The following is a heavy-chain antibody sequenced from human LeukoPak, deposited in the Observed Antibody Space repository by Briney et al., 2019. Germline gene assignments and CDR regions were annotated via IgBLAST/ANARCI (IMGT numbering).Heavy chain of an antibody. D-gene: IGHD3-10*01. Sequence: GGSLRLSCAASGFAVSGIYMSWVRQAPGKGLEWVSVIFSGGSTYYADSVKGRFTISRDTSKNTLYLQMNSLRAEDTAVYYCARAYGLRSYSPDYWGQGTLVTVSS. CDR2: IFSGGST. J-gene: IGHJ4*02. V-gene: IGHV3-66*01. CDR1: GFAVSGIY. CDR3: ARAYGLRSYSPDY.